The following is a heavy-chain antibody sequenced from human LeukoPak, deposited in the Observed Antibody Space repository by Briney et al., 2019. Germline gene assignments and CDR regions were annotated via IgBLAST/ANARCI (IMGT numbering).Heavy chain of an antibody. D-gene: IGHD1-26*01. Sequence: GESLKISCKASGYNFNTWWIGWVRQTAGKGLEWIGLIHPADSTIRYSPPFEGQATISADTSTDTAYLQWTGLKASDTGIYYCARRHSNSWIADSWGQGTLVAVSS. CDR1: GYNFNTWW. V-gene: IGHV5-51*01. CDR3: ARRHSNSWIADS. J-gene: IGHJ5*01. CDR2: IHPADSTI.